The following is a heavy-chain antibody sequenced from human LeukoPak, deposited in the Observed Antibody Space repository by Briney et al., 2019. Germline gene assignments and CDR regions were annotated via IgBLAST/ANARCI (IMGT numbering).Heavy chain of an antibody. D-gene: IGHD3-10*01. Sequence: AGGSLRLSCAASGFTFTSYWMQWVRQAPGKGLVWVSRINIDGSSTTYADSVKGRFTISRDNSKNTLYLEVISLTAEDTAVYYCAKDDAWLRFGEWSQGTLVTVSS. CDR2: INIDGSST. V-gene: IGHV3-74*01. J-gene: IGHJ4*02. CDR1: GFTFTSYW. CDR3: AKDDAWLRFGE.